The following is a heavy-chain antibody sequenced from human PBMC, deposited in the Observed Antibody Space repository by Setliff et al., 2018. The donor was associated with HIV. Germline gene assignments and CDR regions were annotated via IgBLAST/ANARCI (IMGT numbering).Heavy chain of an antibody. CDR3: ARGPVGGTVDY. CDR2: INPNSGAT. J-gene: IGHJ4*02. CDR1: GYTFTDYY. V-gene: IGHV1-2*06. D-gene: IGHD1-26*01. Sequence: ASVKVSCKTSGYTFTDYYLHWVRQAPGQGPEWMGRINPNSGATNYSQNFQGRVTVNRDTSIRTAYMDLSSLRSHDTALYYCARGPVGGTVDYWGQGTLVTV.